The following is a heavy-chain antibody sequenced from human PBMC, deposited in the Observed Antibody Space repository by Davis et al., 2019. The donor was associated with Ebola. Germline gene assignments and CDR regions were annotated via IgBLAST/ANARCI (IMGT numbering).Heavy chain of an antibody. Sequence: SVKVSCKASGGTFSSYAISWVRQAPGQGLEWMGRIIPILGIANYAQKFQGRVTITADKSTSTAYMELSSLRSEDTAVYYCARERDIVVVPAAMGHGYYYGMDAWGQGTTVTVSS. V-gene: IGHV1-69*04. CDR2: IIPILGIA. CDR3: ARERDIVVVPAAMGHGYYYGMDA. J-gene: IGHJ6*02. D-gene: IGHD2-2*01. CDR1: GGTFSSYA.